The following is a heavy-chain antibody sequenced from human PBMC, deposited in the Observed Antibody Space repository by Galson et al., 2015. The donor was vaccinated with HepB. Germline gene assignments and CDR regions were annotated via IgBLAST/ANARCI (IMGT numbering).Heavy chain of an antibody. Sequence: SVKVSCKASGYTFTNYYMHWVRQAPGQGLEWMGIISPSRGSTSYAQHLQGRVTMTRVTSTSTVYMELSSLRSEDTAVYYCARGWDSSGRYGTHYYYYGLDVWGQGTTVTVSS. J-gene: IGHJ6*02. CDR3: ARGWDSSGRYGTHYYYYGLDV. CDR2: ISPSRGST. V-gene: IGHV1-46*04. CDR1: GYTFTNYY. D-gene: IGHD6-19*01.